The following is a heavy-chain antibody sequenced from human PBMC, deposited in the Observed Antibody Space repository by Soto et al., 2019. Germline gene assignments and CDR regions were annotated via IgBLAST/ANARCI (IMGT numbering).Heavy chain of an antibody. V-gene: IGHV4-59*01. CDR2: IHFSGTT. CDR3: ATYSWPTPKYYYYMAV. CDR1: GGSISTYF. D-gene: IGHD2-15*01. Sequence: PSETLSLTCAVSGGSISTYFWSWIRQPPGKGLEWIGYIHFSGTTNYDPSLRSRVTMSLDTSKNQFSLKLTSVTAADTAVYYCATYSWPTPKYYYYMAVGGKGTTVPVSS. J-gene: IGHJ6*03.